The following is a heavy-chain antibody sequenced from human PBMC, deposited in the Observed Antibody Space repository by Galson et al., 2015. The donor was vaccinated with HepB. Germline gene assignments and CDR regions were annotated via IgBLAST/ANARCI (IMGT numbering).Heavy chain of an antibody. V-gene: IGHV6-1*01. CDR3: ARGAYYYDSSGYYYYYYMDV. J-gene: IGHJ6*03. CDR2: TYYRSKWYN. Sequence: CAISGDSVSSNSAAWNWIRQSPSRGLEWLGRTYYRSKWYNDYAVSVKSRITINPDTSKNQFSLQLNSVTPEDTAVYYCARGAYYYDSSGYYYYYYMDVWGKGTTVTVPS. CDR1: GDSVSSNSAA. D-gene: IGHD3-22*01.